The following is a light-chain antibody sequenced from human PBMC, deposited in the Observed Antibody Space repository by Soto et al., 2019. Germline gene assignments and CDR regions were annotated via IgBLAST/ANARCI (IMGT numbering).Light chain of an antibody. V-gene: IGKV1-12*01. Sequence: DTQMTQSPSSVSASVGDRVTITCRASQGINNWLAWYQQKPGKAPKLLYAASTLQSGVPSRFSGSGSGTDYTLTINSLQPEDFATYYCQQAASVPLTFGQETKVEIK. CDR3: QQAASVPLT. CDR2: AAS. CDR1: QGINNW. J-gene: IGKJ1*01.